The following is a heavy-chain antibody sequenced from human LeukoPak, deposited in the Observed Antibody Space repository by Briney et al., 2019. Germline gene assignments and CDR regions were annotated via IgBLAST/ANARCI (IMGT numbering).Heavy chain of an antibody. CDR3: ARVRRVDLNSY. CDR1: GGSISSYY. CDR2: IYYSGST. V-gene: IGHV4-59*12. Sequence: TSETLSLTCTVSGGSISSYYWSWIRQPPGKGLEWIGYIYYSGSTYYNPSLKSRVTISVDTSKNQFSLKLSSVTAADTAVYYCARVRRVDLNSYWGQGTLVTVSS. D-gene: IGHD4-23*01. J-gene: IGHJ4*02.